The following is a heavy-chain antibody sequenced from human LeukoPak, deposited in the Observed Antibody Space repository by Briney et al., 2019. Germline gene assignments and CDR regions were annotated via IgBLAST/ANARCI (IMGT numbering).Heavy chain of an antibody. CDR3: ARALGWRIAEVKGAFDI. CDR2: INPSGGST. J-gene: IGHJ4*02. Sequence: ASVKVSCKASGYTFNTYGITWVRQAPGQGLEWMGIINPSGGSTSYAQKFQGRVTMTRDMSTSTVYMELSSLRSEDTAVYYCARALGWRIAEVKGAFDIWGQGTLVTVSS. D-gene: IGHD2-8*02. V-gene: IGHV1-46*02. CDR1: GYTFNTYG.